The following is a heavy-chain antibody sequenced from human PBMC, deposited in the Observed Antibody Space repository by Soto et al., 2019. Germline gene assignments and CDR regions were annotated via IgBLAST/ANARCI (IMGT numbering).Heavy chain of an antibody. D-gene: IGHD5-12*01. CDR1: GFTFSSSW. J-gene: IGHJ3*02. CDR2: ISGSGGST. Sequence: PGGSLRLSCAASGFTFSSSWMHWVRQAPGKGLEWVSAISGSGGSTYYADSVKGRFTISRDNSKNTLYLQMNSLRAEDTAVYYCAKDVDIVATGAFDIWGQGTMVTVSS. V-gene: IGHV3-23*01. CDR3: AKDVDIVATGAFDI.